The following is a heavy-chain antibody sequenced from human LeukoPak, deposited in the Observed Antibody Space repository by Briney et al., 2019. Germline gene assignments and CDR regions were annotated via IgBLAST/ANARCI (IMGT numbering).Heavy chain of an antibody. CDR1: GGTFSSYA. CDR3: TRDLLGYASSWDI. J-gene: IGHJ3*02. D-gene: IGHD6-13*01. CDR2: IIPIFGTA. Sequence: SVKVSCKASGGTFSSYAISWVRQAPGQGLEWMGGIIPIFGTANYAQKFQGRVTITADESTSTAYMELSSLRAEDTAVYYCTRDLLGYASSWDIWGQGTMVTVSS. V-gene: IGHV1-69*13.